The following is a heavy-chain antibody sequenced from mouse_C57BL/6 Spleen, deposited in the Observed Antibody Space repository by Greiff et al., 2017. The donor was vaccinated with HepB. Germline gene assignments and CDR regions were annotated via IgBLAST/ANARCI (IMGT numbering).Heavy chain of an antibody. CDR3: ARPYSNYGSYYAIDY. Sequence: QVQLKQPGAELVRPGSSVKLSCKASGYTFTSYWMHWVKQRPIQGLEWIGNIDPSDSETHYNQKFKDKATLTVDKSSSTAYMQLSSLTSEDSAVYYCARPYSNYGSYYAIDYWGQGTSVTVSS. CDR2: IDPSDSET. CDR1: GYTFTSYW. V-gene: IGHV1-52*01. D-gene: IGHD2-5*01. J-gene: IGHJ4*01.